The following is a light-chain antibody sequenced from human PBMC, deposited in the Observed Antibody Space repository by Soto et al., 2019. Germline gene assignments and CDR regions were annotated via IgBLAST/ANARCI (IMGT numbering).Light chain of an antibody. CDR3: SSFAGSNRVV. J-gene: IGLJ2*01. V-gene: IGLV2-8*01. Sequence: QSVLTQPPSASGSPGQSVTISCTGTSSDVGGYNYVSWYQQHPGKAPKLMIYEVNKRPSGVPDRFSGSKSGNTASLTVSGLQAEDEADYYCSSFAGSNRVVFGGGTKLTVL. CDR2: EVN. CDR1: SSDVGGYNY.